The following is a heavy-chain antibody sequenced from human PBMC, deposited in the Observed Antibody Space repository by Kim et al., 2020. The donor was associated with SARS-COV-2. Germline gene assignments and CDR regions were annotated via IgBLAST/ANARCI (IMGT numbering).Heavy chain of an antibody. J-gene: IGHJ4*02. CDR2: T. V-gene: IGHV1-18*01. CDR3: ARERYSVAFDY. Sequence: TNYAQKLQGRVTMTTDTSTSTAYMELRSLRSDDTAVYYCARERYSVAFDYWGQGTLVTVSS. D-gene: IGHD3-9*01.